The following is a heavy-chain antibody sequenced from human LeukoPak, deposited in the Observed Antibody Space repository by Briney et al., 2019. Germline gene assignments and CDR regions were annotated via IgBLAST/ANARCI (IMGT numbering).Heavy chain of an antibody. CDR1: GGSISTYY. CDR2: TYYTGNS. J-gene: IGHJ3*01. D-gene: IGHD2-15*01. CDR3: ARSGGLLRDDAFDV. Sequence: SETLSLTCAVSGGSISTYYWSWIRQPPGKGLERIGYTYYTGNSNYNPSLKSRVTISVDTSNNQFSLRLRSVTAADTAVYYCARSGGLLRDDAFDVWGQGTMVTVSS. V-gene: IGHV4-59*01.